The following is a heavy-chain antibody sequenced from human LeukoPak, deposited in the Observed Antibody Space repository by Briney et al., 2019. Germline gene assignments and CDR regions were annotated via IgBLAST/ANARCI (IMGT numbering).Heavy chain of an antibody. Sequence: PGGSLRLSCAASGFTFSSYAMSWVRQAPGKGLEWVSAISGSGGSTYYADSVKGRFTISRDNSKNTLFLQIDNLRVDDTAVYYCAKGRGKDGQNLFDYWGQGTLITVSS. CDR3: AKGRGKDGQNLFDY. CDR1: GFTFSSYA. D-gene: IGHD5-24*01. J-gene: IGHJ4*02. CDR2: ISGSGGST. V-gene: IGHV3-23*01.